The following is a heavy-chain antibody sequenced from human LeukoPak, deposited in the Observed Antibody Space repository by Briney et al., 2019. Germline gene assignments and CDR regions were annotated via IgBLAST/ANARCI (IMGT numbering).Heavy chain of an antibody. CDR3: ARGPDYSTSYAANWFDP. Sequence: SETLSLTCTVSGGSISSSPYYWVWVRQPPGKGLEWIASIYRSGSTFYDPSLKSRVTISIDTSKNQFSLRLNSVTSADTAVYFCARGPDYSTSYAANWFDPWGQGTLVTVSS. D-gene: IGHD2-2*01. CDR2: IYRSGST. J-gene: IGHJ5*02. V-gene: IGHV4-39*01. CDR1: GGSISSSPYY.